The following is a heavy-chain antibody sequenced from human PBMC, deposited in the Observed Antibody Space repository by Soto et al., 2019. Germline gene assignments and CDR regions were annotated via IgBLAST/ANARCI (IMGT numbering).Heavy chain of an antibody. CDR2: INLDDSDT. CDR1: GDTFSSFW. V-gene: IGHV5-51*01. D-gene: IGHD3-22*01. J-gene: IGHJ6*02. Sequence: PGESLKISCQASGDTFSSFWIAWVRQVPEKGLEWMGTINLDDSDTTYSPSFQGQVTISADKSLNTAYLQWNSLKASDTAIFFCAKSDYFHTSGSLYGLDVWGQGTTVTVSS. CDR3: AKSDYFHTSGSLYGLDV.